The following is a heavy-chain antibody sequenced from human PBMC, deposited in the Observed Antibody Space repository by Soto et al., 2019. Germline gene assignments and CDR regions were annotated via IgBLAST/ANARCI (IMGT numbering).Heavy chain of an antibody. CDR2: INHSGST. CDR3: ARTKEWLVRFWWFDP. Sequence: PSETLSLTCAVYGGSFSGYYWSRIRQPPGKGLEWIGEINHSGSTNYNPSLKSRVTISVDTSKNQFSLKLSSVTTADTAVYYCARTKEWLVRFWWFDPWGQGTLVTVSS. V-gene: IGHV4-34*01. J-gene: IGHJ5*02. CDR1: GGSFSGYY. D-gene: IGHD6-19*01.